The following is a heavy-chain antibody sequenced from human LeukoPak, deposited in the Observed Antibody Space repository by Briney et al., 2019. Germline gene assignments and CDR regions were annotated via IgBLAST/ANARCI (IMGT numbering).Heavy chain of an antibody. CDR1: GFTFSSYG. Sequence: VGSLRLSCAASGFTFSSYGMHWVRQAPGKGLEWVAVISYDGSNKYYADSVKGRFTISRDNSKNTLYLQMNSLRAEDTAVYYCAKVPPPGRGGWRYFDYWGQGTLVTVSS. V-gene: IGHV3-30*18. CDR3: AKVPPPGRGGWRYFDY. D-gene: IGHD6-19*01. J-gene: IGHJ4*02. CDR2: ISYDGSNK.